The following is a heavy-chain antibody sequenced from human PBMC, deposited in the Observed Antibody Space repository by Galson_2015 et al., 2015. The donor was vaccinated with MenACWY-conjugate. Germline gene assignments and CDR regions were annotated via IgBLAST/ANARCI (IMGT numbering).Heavy chain of an antibody. V-gene: IGHV3-23*01. D-gene: IGHD4-23*01. CDR2: ITGGGGNT. CDR3: ARTLVVTPTSMDV. J-gene: IGHJ6*02. CDR1: GFTFSNYA. Sequence: SLRLSCAATGFTFSNYAMSWVRQAPGKGLEWVSVITGGGGNTYDADSVKGRFAISRDNSKNTLYLQMTSLRPEDTAVYYCARTLVVTPTSMDVWGQGTTVTVSS.